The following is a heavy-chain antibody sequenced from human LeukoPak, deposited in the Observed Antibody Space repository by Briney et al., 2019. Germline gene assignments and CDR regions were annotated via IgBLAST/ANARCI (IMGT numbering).Heavy chain of an antibody. CDR3: ARTGYSSGWYGSGDY. V-gene: IGHV3-21*01. J-gene: IGHJ4*02. D-gene: IGHD6-19*01. CDR2: ISSSSSYI. CDR1: GFTFSSYS. Sequence: GGSLRLSCAASGFTFSSYSMNWVRQALGKGLEWVSSISSSSSYIYYADSVKGRFTISRDNAKNSLYLQMNSLRAEDTAVYYCARTGYSSGWYGSGDYWGQGTLVTVSS.